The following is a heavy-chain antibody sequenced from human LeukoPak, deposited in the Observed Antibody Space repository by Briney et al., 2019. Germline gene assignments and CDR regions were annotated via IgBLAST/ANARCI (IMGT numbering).Heavy chain of an antibody. CDR2: INQDGSEK. CDR3: TAGTTI. V-gene: IGHV3-7*03. J-gene: IGHJ4*02. Sequence: GGSLRLSCAASGFTFSSYWMTWVRQAPGKGLEWVANINQDGSEKYYVDSVKGRFTISRDNSKNTLYLQMNSLRAEDTAVYYCTAGTTIGGQGTLVTVSS. D-gene: IGHD1-7*01. CDR1: GFTFSSYW.